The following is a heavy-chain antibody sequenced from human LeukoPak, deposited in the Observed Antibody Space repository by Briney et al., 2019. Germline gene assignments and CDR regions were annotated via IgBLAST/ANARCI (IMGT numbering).Heavy chain of an antibody. CDR3: AREGDSSGMFDY. Sequence: GASVKVSCKASGYTFTSYGISWVRQAPGQGLEWMGGIIPIFGTANYAQKFQGRVTITADESTSTAYMELSSLRSEDTTVYYCAREGDSSGMFDYWGQGTLVTVSS. D-gene: IGHD3-22*01. J-gene: IGHJ4*02. CDR1: GYTFTSYG. CDR2: IIPIFGTA. V-gene: IGHV1-69*13.